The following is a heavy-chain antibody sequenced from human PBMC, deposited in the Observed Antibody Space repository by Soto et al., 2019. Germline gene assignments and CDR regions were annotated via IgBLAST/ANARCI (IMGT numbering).Heavy chain of an antibody. J-gene: IGHJ6*02. CDR2: ISDDSSYI. V-gene: IGHV3-21*06. D-gene: IGHD2-15*01. CDR1: GFMFSAYT. Sequence: GGSLRLSCAASGFMFSAYTMNWVRQAPGKGLEWLSSISDDSSYIDYADSLRGRFTVSRDNARNSLYLQMNSLRAEDTAVYFCARDCSGGSCYPGMDVWGQGTTVTVSS. CDR3: ARDCSGGSCYPGMDV.